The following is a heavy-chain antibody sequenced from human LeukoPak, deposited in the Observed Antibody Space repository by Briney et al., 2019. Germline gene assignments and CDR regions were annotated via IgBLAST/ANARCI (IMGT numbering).Heavy chain of an antibody. CDR2: ISGGGGST. CDR1: GFTFSSYA. Sequence: PGGSLRLSCAASGFTFSSYAMSWVRQAPGKGLEWVSAISGGGGSTYYADSVKGRFTISRDNSKNTLYLQMNSLRAEDTAVYYCAVLGGIAVAGNIPDYWGQGTLVTVSS. CDR3: AVLGGIAVAGNIPDY. J-gene: IGHJ4*02. V-gene: IGHV3-23*01. D-gene: IGHD6-19*01.